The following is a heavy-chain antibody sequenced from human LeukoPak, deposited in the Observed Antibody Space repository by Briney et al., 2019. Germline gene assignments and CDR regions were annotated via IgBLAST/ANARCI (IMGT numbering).Heavy chain of an antibody. J-gene: IGHJ4*02. Sequence: SETLSLTCTVSGGSISSSSYYWGWIRQPPGKGLEWIGSIYYSGSTYYNPSLKSRVTISVDTSKNQFSLKLSSVTAADTVVYYCARLWDYVGEERYFDYWGQGTLVTVSS. V-gene: IGHV4-39*01. CDR1: GGSISSSSYY. D-gene: IGHD3-10*01. CDR2: IYYSGST. CDR3: ARLWDYVGEERYFDY.